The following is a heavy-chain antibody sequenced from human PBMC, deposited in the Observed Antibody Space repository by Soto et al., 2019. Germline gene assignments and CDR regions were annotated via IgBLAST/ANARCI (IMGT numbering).Heavy chain of an antibody. CDR3: AKEHWGSFDF. V-gene: IGHV4-59*01. D-gene: IGHD7-27*01. J-gene: IGHJ4*02. CDR2: ISYTGST. Sequence: QVHLQESGPGLVQPSETLSLTCTVSGITTTLYYWNWMRQSPGRGLEWIGSISYTGSTSYNPSLKGRVTVSRDPSKSQFSLKLSSVTAADTAIYYCAKEHWGSFDFWGQGALVTVSS. CDR1: GITTTLYY.